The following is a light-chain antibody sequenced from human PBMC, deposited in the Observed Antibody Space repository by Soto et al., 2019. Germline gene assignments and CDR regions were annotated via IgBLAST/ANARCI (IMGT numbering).Light chain of an antibody. Sequence: QSVLTQPASVSGSPGQSITISCTGSSSDIGGYNYGSWYQQYPGKAPKLMIYEVSNRPSGISNRFSASKSGNTASLTIAVLHAEDEPDYYCSSYTNSDTWVFGGGTKLTVL. J-gene: IGLJ3*02. V-gene: IGLV2-14*01. CDR1: SSDIGGYNY. CDR3: SSYTNSDTWV. CDR2: EVS.